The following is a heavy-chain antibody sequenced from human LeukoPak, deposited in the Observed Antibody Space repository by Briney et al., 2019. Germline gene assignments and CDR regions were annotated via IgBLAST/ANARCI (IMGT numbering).Heavy chain of an antibody. J-gene: IGHJ4*02. CDR2: IDPSDSYT. CDR1: GYSFTSYW. CDR3: ARAGVAVGGRFYYDY. Sequence: GESLRISCKGSGYSFTSYWIRWVRQMPGKGLEWTGRIDPSDSYTNYSPSFQGHVTISADKSISTAYLQWSSLKASDTAMYYCARAGVAVGGRFYYDYWGQGTLVSVS. D-gene: IGHD6-19*01. V-gene: IGHV5-10-1*01.